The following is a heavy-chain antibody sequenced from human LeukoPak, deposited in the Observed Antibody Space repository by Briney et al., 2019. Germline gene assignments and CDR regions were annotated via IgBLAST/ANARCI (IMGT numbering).Heavy chain of an antibody. CDR3: ATGRPLRGYSCGSGANWFDP. D-gene: IGHD5-18*01. CDR2: INHSGST. CDR1: GGSFSGYY. Sequence: PSETLSLTCAVYGGSFSGYYWSWIRQPPGRGLEWIGEINHSGSTNYNPSLKSRVTISVDTSKNQFSLKLSSVTAADTAVYYCATGRPLRGYSCGSGANWFDPWGQGTLVTVSS. V-gene: IGHV4-34*01. J-gene: IGHJ5*02.